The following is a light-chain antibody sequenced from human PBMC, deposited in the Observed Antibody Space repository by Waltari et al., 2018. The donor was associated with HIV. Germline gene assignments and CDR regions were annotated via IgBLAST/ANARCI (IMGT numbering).Light chain of an antibody. CDR1: QSISSN. CDR2: GAS. J-gene: IGKJ2*01. Sequence: EIVMTQSPATLSVSPGERATLSCRASQSISSNLAWYQQKPGQAPRLLIYGASTRATGIPARFSGSGSGTEFTLTISSLQSEDFAVYYCHQYNNWPSYTFGQGTKLEIK. CDR3: HQYNNWPSYT. V-gene: IGKV3-15*01.